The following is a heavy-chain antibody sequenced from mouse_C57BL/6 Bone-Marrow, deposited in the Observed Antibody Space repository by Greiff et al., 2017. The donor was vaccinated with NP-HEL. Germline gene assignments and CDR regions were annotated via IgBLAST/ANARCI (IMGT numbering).Heavy chain of an antibody. J-gene: IGHJ1*03. CDR1: GYTFTSYG. CDR3: ARSREITTVVATSWYFDV. Sequence: QVQLQQSGAELARPGASVKLSCKASGYTFTSYGISWVKQRTGLGLEWIGEIYPRSGNTYYNEKFKGKATLTADKSSSTAYMELRSLTSEDSAVYFCARSREITTVVATSWYFDVWGTGTTVTVSS. D-gene: IGHD1-1*01. V-gene: IGHV1-81*01. CDR2: IYPRSGNT.